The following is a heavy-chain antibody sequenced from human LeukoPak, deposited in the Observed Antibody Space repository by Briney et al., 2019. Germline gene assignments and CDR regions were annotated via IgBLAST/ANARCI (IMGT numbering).Heavy chain of an antibody. J-gene: IGHJ4*02. D-gene: IGHD6-13*01. Sequence: SETLSLTCTVSGGSISSYYWSWIRQPPGKGLEWIGYIYYSGSTNYNPSLKSRVTISVDTSKNQFSLELSSVTAADTAVYYCARTSGIAADFDYWGQGTLVTVSS. CDR3: ARTSGIAADFDY. V-gene: IGHV4-59*01. CDR2: IYYSGST. CDR1: GGSISSYY.